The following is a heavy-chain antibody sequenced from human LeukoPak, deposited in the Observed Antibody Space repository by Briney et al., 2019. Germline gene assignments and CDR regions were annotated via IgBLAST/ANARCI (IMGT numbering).Heavy chain of an antibody. V-gene: IGHV4-39*07. CDR2: IYYSGST. CDR1: GVSINSSRYY. J-gene: IGHJ5*02. CDR3: ARELYYYVINWFDP. Sequence: KASETLSLTCTVSGVSINSSRYYWGWIRQPPGKGLEWIVSIYYSGSTYYNPSLKSRVTISVDTPKNHFSLNRNPVTPAATPLYSSARELYYYVINWFDPWGQGTLVTVSS. D-gene: IGHD3-10*02.